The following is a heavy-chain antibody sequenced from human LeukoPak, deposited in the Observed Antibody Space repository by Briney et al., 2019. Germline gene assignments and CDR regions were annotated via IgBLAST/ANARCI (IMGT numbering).Heavy chain of an antibody. V-gene: IGHV4-38-2*02. CDR3: ARGQEDSYDILTGYYNSYYFDY. CDR1: GYSISSGYY. Sequence: SETLSLTCTVSGYSISSGYYWGWIRQPPGKGLEWIGSIYHSGSTYYNPSLKSRVTISVDTSKNQFSLKLSSVTAADTAVYYCARGQEDSYDILTGYYNSYYFDYWGQGTLVTVSS. D-gene: IGHD3-9*01. CDR2: IYHSGST. J-gene: IGHJ4*02.